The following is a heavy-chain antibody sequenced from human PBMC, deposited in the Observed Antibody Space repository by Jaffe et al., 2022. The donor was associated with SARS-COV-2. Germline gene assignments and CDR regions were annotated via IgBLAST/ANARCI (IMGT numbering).Heavy chain of an antibody. V-gene: IGHV3-48*01. D-gene: IGHD7-27*01. Sequence: EVQLVESGGGLVQPGGSLRLSCAASGFTFSNYNMNWVRQAPGRGLEWVSYISNSGNNMYYADSLKGRFTISRDNAKNSLYLQMNSLRAEDTAVYYCATSPYSTNWLDAFDTWGQGTMVTVSS. CDR3: ATSPYSTNWLDAFDT. CDR1: GFTFSNYN. J-gene: IGHJ3*02. CDR2: ISNSGNNM.